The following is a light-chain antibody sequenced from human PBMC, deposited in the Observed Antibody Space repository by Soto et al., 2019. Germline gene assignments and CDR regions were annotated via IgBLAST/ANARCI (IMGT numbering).Light chain of an antibody. CDR3: HHSFSTPPT. Sequence: EIQMTQSPSSLSASVGDRVTITCRASQSIGTYLNWYLQKPGKAPQLLIHAASSLQAGVPSRFSRSGSGTEFTLTISSLHTEDFERFYCHHSFSTPPTFGQGTKLAIK. J-gene: IGKJ2*01. CDR1: QSIGTY. V-gene: IGKV1-39*01. CDR2: AAS.